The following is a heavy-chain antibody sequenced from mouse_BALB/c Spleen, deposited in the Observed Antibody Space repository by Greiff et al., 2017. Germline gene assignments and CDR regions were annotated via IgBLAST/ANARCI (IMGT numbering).Heavy chain of an antibody. D-gene: IGHD1-1*01. CDR1: GYTFTSYW. CDR3: SRARYYGSSYDWYFDV. CDR2: IYPGRGIT. J-gene: IGHJ1*01. Sequence: QVQLQQPGAELVKPGASVKMSCKASGYTFTSYWINWVKQRPGQGLEWIGDIYPGRGITNYNEKFKSKATLTLDTSTSTAYMQLSSLTSEDSAVYYGSRARYYGSSYDWYFDVWGAGTTVTVSS. V-gene: IGHV1-55*01.